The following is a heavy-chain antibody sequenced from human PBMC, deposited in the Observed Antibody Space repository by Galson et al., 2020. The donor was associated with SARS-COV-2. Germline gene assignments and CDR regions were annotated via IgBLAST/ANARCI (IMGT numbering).Heavy chain of an antibody. Sequence: GGSLRLSCAASGFTFSSYAMSWVRQAPGKGLEWVSAISGSGGSTYYADSVKGRFTISRDNSENTLYLQMNSLRAEDTAVYYCAKAAVGGSGSYYGPYYFDYWGQGTLVTVSS. V-gene: IGHV3-23*01. J-gene: IGHJ4*02. CDR1: GFTFSSYA. CDR3: AKAAVGGSGSYYGPYYFDY. CDR2: ISGSGGST. D-gene: IGHD3-10*01.